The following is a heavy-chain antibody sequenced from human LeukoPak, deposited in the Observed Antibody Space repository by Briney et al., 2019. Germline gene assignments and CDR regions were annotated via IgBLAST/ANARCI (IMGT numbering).Heavy chain of an antibody. Sequence: GGSLRLSCAASGFTFSSYAMHWVRQAPGKGLEWVAAISYDGSNKYYADSVKGRFTISRDNSKNTLYLQMNSLRAEDTAVYYCARGIAAAGDYWGQGTLVTVSS. CDR1: GFTFSSYA. D-gene: IGHD6-13*01. CDR3: ARGIAAAGDY. CDR2: ISYDGSNK. J-gene: IGHJ4*02. V-gene: IGHV3-30-3*01.